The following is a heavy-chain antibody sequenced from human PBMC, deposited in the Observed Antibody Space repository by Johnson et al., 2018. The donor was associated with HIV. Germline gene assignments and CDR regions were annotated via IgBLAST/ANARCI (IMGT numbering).Heavy chain of an antibody. J-gene: IGHJ3*02. V-gene: IGHV3-30-3*01. CDR1: GFTFSSYA. Sequence: QVQLVESGGGVVQPGRSLRLSCAASGFTFSSYAMHWVRQAPGKGLEWVAVISYDGSNKYYADSVKGRFTISRDNSKNTLYLQMNSLGAEDTAVYYCARPRYGEYDPIAFDIWGQGTMVTVSS. CDR3: ARPRYGEYDPIAFDI. D-gene: IGHD4-17*01. CDR2: ISYDGSNK.